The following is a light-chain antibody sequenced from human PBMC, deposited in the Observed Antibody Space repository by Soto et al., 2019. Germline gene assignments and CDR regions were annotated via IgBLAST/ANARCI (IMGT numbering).Light chain of an antibody. CDR3: SSYAVSNNFE. V-gene: IGLV2-8*01. J-gene: IGLJ2*01. CDR1: SRDVGGYNY. Sequence: QSALTQPPSASGSPGQSVTISCTGTSRDVGGYNYVSWYQQHPGKVPKLMIYEVSKRPSGVPDRFSGSKSGNTASLTVSGLQAEDEAEYYCSSYAVSNNFEFGGGTKVTVL. CDR2: EVS.